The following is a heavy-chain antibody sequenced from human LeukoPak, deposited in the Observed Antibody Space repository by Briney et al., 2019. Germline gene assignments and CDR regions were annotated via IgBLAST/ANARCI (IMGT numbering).Heavy chain of an antibody. CDR3: AKGGSGDYPYYVFDY. Sequence: GGSLRLSCAASGFTFRSYAMSWVRQAPGKGLEWVSAISGSGGSTYYADSVKGQFTISRDNSKNTLYLQMNSLGAEDTAVYYCAKGGSGDYPYYVFDYWGQGTLVTVSS. CDR1: GFTFRSYA. CDR2: ISGSGGST. D-gene: IGHD3-22*01. J-gene: IGHJ4*02. V-gene: IGHV3-23*01.